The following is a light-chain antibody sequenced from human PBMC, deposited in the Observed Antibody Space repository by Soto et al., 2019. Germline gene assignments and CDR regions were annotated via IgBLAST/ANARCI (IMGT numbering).Light chain of an antibody. J-gene: IGKJ1*01. CDR2: GAS. V-gene: IGKV3-20*01. Sequence: EIVITQSPSTLSVSPGERATLSFRASQSVSSNLAWYQQKPGQAPRLLIYGASSRATGIPDRFSGSGSGKDFTLTISRLEPEDFVVYYCKQYGSSPKFGQGTKVDIK. CDR3: KQYGSSPK. CDR1: QSVSSN.